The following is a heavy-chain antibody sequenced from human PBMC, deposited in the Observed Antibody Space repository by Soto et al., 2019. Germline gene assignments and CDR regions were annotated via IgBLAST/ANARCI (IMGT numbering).Heavy chain of an antibody. V-gene: IGHV4-30-4*01. D-gene: IGHD3-10*01. CDR3: ARVYYGSGRSIDY. CDR2: IYYSGST. Sequence: SETLSLTCTVSGGSISSGDYYWSWIRQPPGKGLEWIGYIYYSGSTYYNPSLKSRVTISVDTSKNQFSLKLSSVTAADTAVYYCARVYYGSGRSIDYWGQGTLVTVSS. CDR1: GGSISSGDYY. J-gene: IGHJ4*02.